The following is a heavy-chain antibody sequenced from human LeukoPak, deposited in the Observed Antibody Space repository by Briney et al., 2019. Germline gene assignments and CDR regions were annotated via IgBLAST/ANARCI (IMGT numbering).Heavy chain of an antibody. V-gene: IGHV3-23*01. CDR2: TTASGDST. D-gene: IGHD2-15*01. Sequence: PGGSLRLSCAASGFTFSSYALSWVRQAPGKGLEWVSTTTASGDSTYYADSVKGRLTISRDNSKNTLYLQMSSLRAEDTALYYCAKAKYCSAGTCYFDYWGQGTLVTVSS. CDR1: GFTFSSYA. CDR3: AKAKYCSAGTCYFDY. J-gene: IGHJ4*02.